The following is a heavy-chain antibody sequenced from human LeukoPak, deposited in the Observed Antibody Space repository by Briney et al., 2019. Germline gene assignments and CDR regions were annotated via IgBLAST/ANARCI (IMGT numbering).Heavy chain of an antibody. V-gene: IGHV1-46*01. CDR1: GYTFTSYY. CDR3: ARGGQLVVTAQAAFDI. J-gene: IGHJ3*02. Sequence: ASVKVSCKASGYTFTSYYMHWVRQAPGQGLEWMGIINPSGGSTSYAQKFQGRVTMTRDTSTGTVYMELSSLRSEDTAVYYCARGGQLVVTAQAAFDIWGQGTMVTVSS. CDR2: INPSGGST. D-gene: IGHD2-21*02.